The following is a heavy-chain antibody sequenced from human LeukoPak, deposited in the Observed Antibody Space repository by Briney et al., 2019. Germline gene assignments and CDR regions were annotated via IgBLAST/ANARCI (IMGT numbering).Heavy chain of an antibody. Sequence: GGSLRLSCEASGFTFSTYGMHWVRQAPGKGLEWVAVMSFDGIHIYYADSVKGRFTISRVNSKNTLYLQMNSLRGEDTSIYYCARCSGYGMDVWGQGTTVTVSS. CDR2: MSFDGIHI. J-gene: IGHJ6*02. V-gene: IGHV3-30*19. D-gene: IGHD3-10*02. CDR1: GFTFSTYG. CDR3: ARCSGYGMDV.